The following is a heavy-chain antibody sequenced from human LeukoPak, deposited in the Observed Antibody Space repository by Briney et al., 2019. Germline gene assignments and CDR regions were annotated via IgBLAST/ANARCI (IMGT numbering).Heavy chain of an antibody. CDR3: AKRRPRSGSGSQYSFES. J-gene: IGHJ4*02. D-gene: IGHD3-10*01. CDR2: INGSGGST. V-gene: IGHV3-23*01. Sequence: PGGSLRLSCAASGFTFSSYAMSWVRQAPGKGPEWVSAINGSGGSTYYADSVKGRFTISRDNSKNTLYLQMNSLRAEDTAVYCCAKRRPRSGSGSQYSFESWGQGALVTVSS. CDR1: GFTFSSYA.